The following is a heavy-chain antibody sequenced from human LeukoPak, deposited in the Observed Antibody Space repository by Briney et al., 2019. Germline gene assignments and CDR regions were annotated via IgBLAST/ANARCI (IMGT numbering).Heavy chain of an antibody. CDR2: IYPGDSHT. CDR1: GYSFTSYW. Sequence: GESLKISCKGSGYSFTSYWIGWVRQMPGKGLEWMGIIYPGDSHTRYSPSFQGQVTISADKSISTAYLQWSSLKASDTAMYYCAKTLAYCGGDCYPLYFDYWGQGTLVTVSS. CDR3: AKTLAYCGGDCYPLYFDY. V-gene: IGHV5-51*01. J-gene: IGHJ4*02. D-gene: IGHD2-21*02.